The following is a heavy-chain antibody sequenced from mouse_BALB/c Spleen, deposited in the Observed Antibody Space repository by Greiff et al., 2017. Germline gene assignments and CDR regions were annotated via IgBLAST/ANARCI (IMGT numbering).Heavy chain of an antibody. CDR2: IWTGGGT. V-gene: IGHV2-9-2*01. CDR3: VRDRGGYWYFDV. Sequence: VKLMESGPGLVAPSQSLSITCTVSGFSLTSYDISWIRQPPGKGLEWLGVIWTGGGTNYNSAFMSRLSISKDNSKSQVFLKMNSLQTDDTAIYYCVRDRGGYWYFDVWGAGTTVTVSS. J-gene: IGHJ1*01. CDR1: GFSLTSYD.